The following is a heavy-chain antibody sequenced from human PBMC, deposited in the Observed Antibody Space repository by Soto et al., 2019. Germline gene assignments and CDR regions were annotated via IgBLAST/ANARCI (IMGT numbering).Heavy chain of an antibody. CDR3: ARPLLWFASDRKPPLLGGMDV. D-gene: IGHD3-10*01. V-gene: IGHV3-33*01. Sequence: QVQLVESGGGVVQPGRSLRLSCAASGFTFSSYGMHWVRQAPGKGLEWVAVIWYDGSNKYYADSVKGRFTISRDNSKNTLYLQMNSLRAEDTAVYYCARPLLWFASDRKPPLLGGMDVWGQGTTVTVSS. J-gene: IGHJ6*02. CDR2: IWYDGSNK. CDR1: GFTFSSYG.